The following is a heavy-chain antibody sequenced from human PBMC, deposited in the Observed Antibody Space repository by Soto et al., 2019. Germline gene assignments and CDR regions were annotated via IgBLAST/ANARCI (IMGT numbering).Heavy chain of an antibody. V-gene: IGHV4-61*01. J-gene: IGHJ4*02. CDR3: AAGGGLPRYY. Sequence: PSETLSLTCTVSGGSVSSGSYYWSWIRQPPGKGLEWIGYRYYSGSTNYNPSLKSRVTISVDTSKNQFSLKLSSVTAADTAVYYCAAGGGLPRYYWGQGTLVTVSS. CDR1: GGSVSSGSYY. D-gene: IGHD5-12*01. CDR2: RYYSGST.